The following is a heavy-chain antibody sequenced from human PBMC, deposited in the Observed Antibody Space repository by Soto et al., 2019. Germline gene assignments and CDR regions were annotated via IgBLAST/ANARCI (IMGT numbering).Heavy chain of an antibody. D-gene: IGHD2-21*02. CDR1: GGTFRSYA. CDR3: ARSSLVTAIPGAFDI. J-gene: IGHJ3*02. Sequence: QVQLVQSGAEVKKPGSSVKVSCKASGGTFRSYAISWVRQAPGQGLEWMGGLIPIFGTANYAQKFQGRVTITADESTSTAYTELSSLRSEDTAVYYCARSSLVTAIPGAFDIWGQGTMVTVAS. V-gene: IGHV1-69*01. CDR2: LIPIFGTA.